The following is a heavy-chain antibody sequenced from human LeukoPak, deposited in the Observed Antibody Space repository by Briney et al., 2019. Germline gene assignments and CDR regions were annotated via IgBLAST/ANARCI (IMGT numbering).Heavy chain of an antibody. CDR3: ASRSSGYYYFDAFDI. Sequence: SETLSLTCTVSGGSLSSYYWSWIRQPPGKGLEWIGYIYYSGSTNYNPSLKSRVTISVDTSKNQFSLKLSSVTAADTAVYYCASRSSGYYYFDAFDIWGQGTMVTVSS. D-gene: IGHD3-22*01. CDR2: IYYSGST. CDR1: GGSLSSYY. J-gene: IGHJ3*02. V-gene: IGHV4-59*01.